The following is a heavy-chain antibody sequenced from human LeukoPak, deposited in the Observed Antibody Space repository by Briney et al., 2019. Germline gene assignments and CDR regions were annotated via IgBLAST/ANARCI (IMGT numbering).Heavy chain of an antibody. CDR2: ISESGGRT. Sequence: GGSLRLSCAASGFTLNTYEMSWARQAPGKGPEWVSSISESGGRTYYADSVVGRFTISRDNTRSTLYLQMNSLRAEDTAVYYCTKGSHLDVWGQGTMVTVSS. CDR1: GFTLNTYE. D-gene: IGHD3-3*02. J-gene: IGHJ6*02. V-gene: IGHV3-23*01. CDR3: TKGSHLDV.